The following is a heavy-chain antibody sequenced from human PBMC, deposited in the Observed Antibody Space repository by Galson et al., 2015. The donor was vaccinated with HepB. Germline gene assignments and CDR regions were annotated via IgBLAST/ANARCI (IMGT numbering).Heavy chain of an antibody. J-gene: IGHJ4*02. V-gene: IGHV4-38-2*02. CDR2: IYHSGST. Sequence: SETLSLTCRVSGYSISSDYYWGWIRQPPGKGLEWIGSIYHSGSTDYNPSLKSRVTISLDTSKNQFSLKLTSVTAADTAVYYCARFGDCSRTSCYDDEKTNLFVDYWGQGALVTVSA. CDR3: ARFGDCSRTSCYDDEKTNLFVDY. CDR1: GYSISSDYY. D-gene: IGHD2-2*01.